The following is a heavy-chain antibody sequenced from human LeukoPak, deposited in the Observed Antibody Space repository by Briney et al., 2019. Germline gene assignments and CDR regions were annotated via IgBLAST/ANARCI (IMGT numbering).Heavy chain of an antibody. J-gene: IGHJ6*02. CDR3: AKDRDFWSGYGLDYYYGMDV. V-gene: IGHV3-23*01. CDR2: ISGSGGST. CDR1: GFTFSSYA. D-gene: IGHD3-3*01. Sequence: PGGSLRLSCAASGFTFSSYAMSWVRQAPGKGLEWVSAISGSGGSTYYADSVKGRFTISRDNSKNTVYLQMNRLRAEDTAVYYCAKDRDFWSGYGLDYYYGMDVWGQGTTVTVSS.